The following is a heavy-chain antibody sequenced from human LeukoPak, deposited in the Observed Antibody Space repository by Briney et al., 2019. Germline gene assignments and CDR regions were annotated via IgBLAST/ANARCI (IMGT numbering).Heavy chain of an antibody. CDR2: IYSGGST. CDR1: GFTVSSNY. J-gene: IGHJ5*02. V-gene: IGHV3-53*04. Sequence: PGGSLRLSCAASGFTVSSNYMSWVRQAPGKGLEWVSVIYSGGSTYYADSVKGRFTISRHNSKNTLYLQMNSLRAEDTAVYYCARDAASGNNWFDPWGQGTLVTVSS. CDR3: ARDAASGNNWFDP. D-gene: IGHD3-3*01.